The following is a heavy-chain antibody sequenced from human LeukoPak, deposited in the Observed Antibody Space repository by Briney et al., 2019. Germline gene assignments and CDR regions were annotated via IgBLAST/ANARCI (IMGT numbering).Heavy chain of an antibody. D-gene: IGHD3-10*01. Sequence: GGSLRLSRAASGFTFSSYGMSWVRQAPGKGLEWVSAISGSGGSTYYADSVKGRFTISRDNSKNTLYLQMNSLRAEDTAVYYCAKDPYYYYGSGSYKPRKDFDYWGQGTLVTVSS. V-gene: IGHV3-23*01. CDR2: ISGSGGST. CDR3: AKDPYYYYGSGSYKPRKDFDY. CDR1: GFTFSSYG. J-gene: IGHJ4*02.